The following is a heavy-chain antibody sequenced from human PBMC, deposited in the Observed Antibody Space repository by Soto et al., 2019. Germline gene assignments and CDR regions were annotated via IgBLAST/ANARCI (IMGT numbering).Heavy chain of an antibody. CDR2: AFYSGATT. V-gene: IGHV4-39*01. J-gene: IGHJ4*02. CDR3: ARLVVIMVAATDYFDY. Sequence: SETLSLTCTVSGDSISSSGNYYWAWVRQPPGGGLEWIGGAFYSGATTYYNPSLTSRVAISVDTSKNQFSLRLTSVTAADTAVYFCARLVVIMVAATDYFDYWGQGTLVTVSS. D-gene: IGHD2-15*01. CDR1: GDSISSSGNYY.